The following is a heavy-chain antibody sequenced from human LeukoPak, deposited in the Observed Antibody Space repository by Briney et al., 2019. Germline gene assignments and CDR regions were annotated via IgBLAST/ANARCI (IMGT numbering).Heavy chain of an antibody. CDR3: AKELDTMFFDY. Sequence: GGSLRLSCATSGFNFDRHTMHWVRQAPGKGLEWVSLAGWAGGTTFYSDSVRGRFTISRDSGRKSVYLQMNSLTTDDTAFYFCAKELDTMFFDYWGQGALVTVSS. D-gene: IGHD3-10*02. J-gene: IGHJ4*02. V-gene: IGHV3-43*01. CDR1: GFNFDRHT. CDR2: AGWAGGTT.